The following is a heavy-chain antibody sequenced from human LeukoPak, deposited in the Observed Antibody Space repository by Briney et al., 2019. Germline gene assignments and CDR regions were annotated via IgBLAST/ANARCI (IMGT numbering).Heavy chain of an antibody. CDR3: ARDQSFGAGSYQDY. V-gene: IGHV1-18*01. J-gene: IGHJ4*02. CDR1: GYTFTTYV. D-gene: IGHD3-10*01. CDR2: IGGYNGNT. Sequence: ASVKVSCKASGYTFTTYVSWVRQAPGQGLEWMGWIGGYNGNTNYAQKLQGRVTMTTDTSTSTAYVELRSLRSDDTAVFYCARDQSFGAGSYQDYWGQGTLVTVSS.